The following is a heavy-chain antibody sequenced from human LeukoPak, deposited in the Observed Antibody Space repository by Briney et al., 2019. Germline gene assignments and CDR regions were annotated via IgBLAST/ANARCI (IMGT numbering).Heavy chain of an antibody. CDR1: GYTFTSYW. D-gene: IGHD2-2*01. Sequence: GESLKISCKGSGYTFTSYWIGWVRQMPGKGLEWMGIIYPGDSDTRYSPSFQGQVTISADKSISTAYLQWSSLKASDTAMYYCARLRGYCSSTSCPKGWFDPWGQGTLVTVSS. CDR2: IYPGDSDT. V-gene: IGHV5-51*01. CDR3: ARLRGYCSSTSCPKGWFDP. J-gene: IGHJ5*02.